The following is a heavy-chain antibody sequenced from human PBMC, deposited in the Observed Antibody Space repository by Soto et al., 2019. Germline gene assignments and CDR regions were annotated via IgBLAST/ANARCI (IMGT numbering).Heavy chain of an antibody. Sequence: SETLSLTCTVSGGSISSYYWSWIRQPPGKGLEWIGYIYYSGSTNYNPSLKSRVTISVDTSKNQFSLKLSSVTAADTAVYYCARASGDYPYYYYYYVDVWGKGTTVTVSS. CDR2: IYYSGST. CDR3: ARASGDYPYYYYYYVDV. V-gene: IGHV4-59*01. J-gene: IGHJ6*03. D-gene: IGHD4-17*01. CDR1: GGSISSYY.